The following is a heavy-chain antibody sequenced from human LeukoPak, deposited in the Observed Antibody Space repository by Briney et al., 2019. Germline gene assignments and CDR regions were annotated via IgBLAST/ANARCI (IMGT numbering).Heavy chain of an antibody. V-gene: IGHV3-23*01. D-gene: IGHD1-26*01. CDR2: IYGSGVSI. CDR1: GFTFKNYV. CDR3: AKDLGWELPAEAY. J-gene: IGHJ4*02. Sequence: GGSLRLSCVASGFTFKNYVMNWVRQAPGKGLEWLATIYGSGVSISYADSVKGRFTISRDNSNNTLYLQTNSLRAEDTAMYYCAKDLGWELPAEAYWGQGILVTVSS.